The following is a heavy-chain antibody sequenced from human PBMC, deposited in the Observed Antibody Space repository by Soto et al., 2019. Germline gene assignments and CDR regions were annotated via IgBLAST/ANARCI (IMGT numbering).Heavy chain of an antibody. Sequence: GGSLRLSCAASGFTFSNYEINWVRQAPGKGLEWVSYIHSTGNFIHYADSVKGRFTISRDDAKNSVYLQMNSLRAEDTAVYYCARGGGAFDIWGQGTMVTVSS. V-gene: IGHV3-48*03. CDR2: IHSTGNFI. CDR1: GFTFSNYE. D-gene: IGHD2-15*01. CDR3: ARGGGAFDI. J-gene: IGHJ3*02.